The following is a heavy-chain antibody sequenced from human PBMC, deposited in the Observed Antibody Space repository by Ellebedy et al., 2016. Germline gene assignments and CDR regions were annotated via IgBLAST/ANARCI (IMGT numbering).Heavy chain of an antibody. CDR3: ARGSRRDGYLVGFDY. Sequence: SETLSLTXTVSGGSISAYYWSWIRQPPGNGLEWIGNIHYSGTTNYNPSLKSRVTISVDTSRNQFSLKVTSVTAADSAVYYCARGSRRDGYLVGFDYWGQGILVIVSS. V-gene: IGHV4-59*01. CDR1: GGSISAYY. D-gene: IGHD5-24*01. CDR2: IHYSGTT. J-gene: IGHJ4*02.